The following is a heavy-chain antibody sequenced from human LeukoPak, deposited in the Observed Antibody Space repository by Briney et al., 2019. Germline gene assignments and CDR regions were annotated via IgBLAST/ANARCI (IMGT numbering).Heavy chain of an antibody. CDR2: ISSRSSSI. V-gene: IGHV3-48*02. CDR1: GFTFSSYS. Sequence: GGSLRLSCAASGFTFSSYSMNWVRQAPGKGLEWVSYISSRSSSIYYADSVKGRFTLSRDNAKNSLYLQVNSLRDEDTAVYYCARGDYGDRDLDYWGQGTLVTVSS. J-gene: IGHJ4*02. D-gene: IGHD4-17*01. CDR3: ARGDYGDRDLDY.